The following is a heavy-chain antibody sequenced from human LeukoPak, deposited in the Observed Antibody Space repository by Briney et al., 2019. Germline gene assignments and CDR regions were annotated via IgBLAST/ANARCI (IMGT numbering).Heavy chain of an antibody. V-gene: IGHV3-74*01. CDR2: INTDGSST. CDR1: GFTFSSYW. Sequence: PGGSLRLSCAASGFTFSSYWMHWVRQAPGKGLVWVSRINTDGSSTTYADSVKGRFTISRDNAKNTLYLQMNSLRVEDTAVCYCARPLYHHSSGYWCPFDYWGQGTLVTVSS. J-gene: IGHJ4*02. D-gene: IGHD3-22*01. CDR3: ARPLYHHSSGYWCPFDY.